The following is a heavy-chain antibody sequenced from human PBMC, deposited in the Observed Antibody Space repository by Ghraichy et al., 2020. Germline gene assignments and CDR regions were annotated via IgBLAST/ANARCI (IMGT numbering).Heavy chain of an antibody. CDR3: ARDRGLTGGCGGNCYPEWYFDL. CDR2: INPSGGST. CDR1: GYTFTSYY. Sequence: ASVKVSCKASGYTFTSYYMHWVRQAPGQGLEWMGIINPSGGSTSYAQKFQGRVTMTRDTSTSTVYMELSSLRSEDTAVYYCARDRGLTGGCGGNCYPEWYFDLWGRGTLVTVSS. V-gene: IGHV1-46*01. D-gene: IGHD2-21*02. J-gene: IGHJ2*01.